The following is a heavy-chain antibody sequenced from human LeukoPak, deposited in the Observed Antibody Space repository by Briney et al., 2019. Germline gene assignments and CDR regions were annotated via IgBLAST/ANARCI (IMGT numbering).Heavy chain of an antibody. J-gene: IGHJ4*02. Sequence: PSQTLSLTCTVSGGSISSGGYYWSWIRQHPGKGLEWIGYIYYSGSTYYNPSLKSRVTISVDTSKNQFSLKLSSVTAADTAVYYCASCPVFGVVSPYYFDYWGQGTLVTVSS. CDR3: ASCPVFGVVSPYYFDY. D-gene: IGHD3-3*01. CDR2: IYYSGST. CDR1: GGSISSGGYY. V-gene: IGHV4-31*03.